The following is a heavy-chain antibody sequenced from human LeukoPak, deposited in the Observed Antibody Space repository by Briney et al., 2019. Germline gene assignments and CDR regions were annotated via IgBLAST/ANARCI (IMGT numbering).Heavy chain of an antibody. D-gene: IGHD3-10*01. J-gene: IGHJ5*02. CDR3: ASTMVRGFDP. Sequence: GASVKVSCKASGYTFTSYDINWVRQATGQGLEWMGWMNPNSGNTGYAQNFQGRVTMTRNTSISTAYMELSSLRSEDTAVYYCASTMVRGFDPWGQGTLVTVSS. V-gene: IGHV1-8*01. CDR1: GYTFTSYD. CDR2: MNPNSGNT.